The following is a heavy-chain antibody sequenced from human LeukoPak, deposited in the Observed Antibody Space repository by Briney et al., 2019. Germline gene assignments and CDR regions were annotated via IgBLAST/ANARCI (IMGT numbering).Heavy chain of an antibody. CDR2: MNPNSGNT. V-gene: IGHV1-8*01. J-gene: IGHJ4*02. D-gene: IGHD4-17*01. CDR1: GYTFTSYD. Sequence: ASVKVSCKASGYTFTSYDINWVRQATGRGLEWMGWMNPNSGNTGYAQKFQGRVTMTRDTSISTAYMELSSLRSEDTAVCYCTSQGGDYYNYWGQGTLVTVSS. CDR3: TSQGGDYYNY.